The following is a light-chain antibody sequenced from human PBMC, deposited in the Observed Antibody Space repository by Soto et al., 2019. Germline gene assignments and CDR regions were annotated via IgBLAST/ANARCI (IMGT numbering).Light chain of an antibody. CDR2: AAS. CDR3: QRSYSSPWT. Sequence: DIQVTQSPSSLSASVGDRVTITCRASQSIFNYLNWYQQKPGKAPKLLIYAASSLQSGVPSRFSGGGAGTDFTLTISSLQPEDFATYYCQRSYSSPWTFGLGTKVEIK. J-gene: IGKJ1*01. V-gene: IGKV1-39*01. CDR1: QSIFNY.